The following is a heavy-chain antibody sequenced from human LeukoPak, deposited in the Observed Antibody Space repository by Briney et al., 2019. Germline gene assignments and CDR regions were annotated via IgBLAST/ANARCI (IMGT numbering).Heavy chain of an antibody. D-gene: IGHD6-19*01. J-gene: IGHJ6*03. CDR1: GGSISSSSYY. Sequence: SQTLSLTCTVSGGSISSSSYYWGWIRQPPGKGLEWIGSIFYSGSTYYNPSLKSRVTISVDTSKNQFSLKLSSVTAADTAVYYCARHAGYSSGWYNYYYMDVWGKGTTVTISS. CDR2: IFYSGST. CDR3: ARHAGYSSGWYNYYYMDV. V-gene: IGHV4-39*01.